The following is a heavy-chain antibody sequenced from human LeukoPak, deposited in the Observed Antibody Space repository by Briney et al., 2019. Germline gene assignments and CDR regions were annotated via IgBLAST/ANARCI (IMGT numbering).Heavy chain of an antibody. D-gene: IGHD3-22*01. CDR3: ATVPVLFYDSSGYFPHY. CDR2: FDSEDGET. CDR1: GYTLTELS. Sequence: ASVKVSCKVSGYTLTELSMHWVRQAPGKGLEWMGGFDSEDGETIYAQKFQGRVTMTEDTATDTAYMELSSLRSEDTAVYYCATVPVLFYDSSGYFPHYWGQGTLVTVSS. J-gene: IGHJ4*02. V-gene: IGHV1-24*01.